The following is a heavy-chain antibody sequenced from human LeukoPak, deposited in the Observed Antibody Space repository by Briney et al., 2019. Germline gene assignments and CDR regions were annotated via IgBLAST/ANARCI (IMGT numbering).Heavy chain of an antibody. CDR2: IYSGGST. V-gene: IGHV3-66*01. Sequence: GGSLRLSCAASGFTVSSNYMSWVRQAPGKGLEWVSVIYSGGSTYYADSVKGRFTISRDNSKNTLYLQMNSLRAEDTAVYYCAKERSEQWRNYYYYGMDVWGQGTTVTVSS. CDR3: AKERSEQWRNYYYYGMDV. CDR1: GFTVSSNY. D-gene: IGHD6-19*01. J-gene: IGHJ6*02.